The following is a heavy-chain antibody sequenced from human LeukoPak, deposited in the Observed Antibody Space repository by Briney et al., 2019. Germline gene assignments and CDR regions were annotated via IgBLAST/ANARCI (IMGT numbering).Heavy chain of an antibody. CDR3: ARYGAAAATDYYYYMDV. V-gene: IGHV3-21*01. CDR2: ISSSSSYI. Sequence: GGSLRLSCAASGFTFSSYSMNWVRQAPGKGLEWVSSISSSSSYIYYADSVKGRFTISRDNAKNSLYLQMNSLRAEDTAVYYCARYGAAAATDYYYYMDVWGKGTTVTVSS. D-gene: IGHD6-13*01. CDR1: GFTFSSYS. J-gene: IGHJ6*03.